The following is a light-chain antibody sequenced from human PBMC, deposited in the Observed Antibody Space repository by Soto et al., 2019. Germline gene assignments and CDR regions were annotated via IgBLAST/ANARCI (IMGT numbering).Light chain of an antibody. CDR3: QQYGSSPRYT. V-gene: IGKV3-20*01. J-gene: IGKJ2*01. CDR1: QSVSSSY. Sequence: EIVLTQSPGTLSLSPGERATLSCRASQSVSSSYLAWYQQKPGQAPRLLIYDASSRATGIPERFSGSGSGTAITLTISRLEPEDFAVYYCQQYGSSPRYTFGQGTKLEIK. CDR2: DAS.